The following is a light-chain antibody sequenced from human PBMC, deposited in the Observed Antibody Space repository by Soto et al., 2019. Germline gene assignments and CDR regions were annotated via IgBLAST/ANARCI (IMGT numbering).Light chain of an antibody. V-gene: IGKV3-15*01. Sequence: VMTQSPATLSVSPGERATLSCRASLSISNNLARYQQKPGQATMLLIYSASTRATAIPARFSGSASGTEFTLNISSLQSEDFAVYYCQQYNEWPLTFGGGTKVETK. CDR3: QQYNEWPLT. CDR1: LSISNN. CDR2: SAS. J-gene: IGKJ4*01.